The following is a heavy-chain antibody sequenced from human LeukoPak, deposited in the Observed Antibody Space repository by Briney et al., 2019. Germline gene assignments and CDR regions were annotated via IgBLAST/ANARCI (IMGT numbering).Heavy chain of an antibody. J-gene: IGHJ1*01. CDR3: ARGSLYYYDSSGYYLEYFQH. D-gene: IGHD3-22*01. V-gene: IGHV4-59*01. CDR2: IYYSGST. CDR1: GGSISSYY. Sequence: SETLSLTCTVSGGSISSYYWSWIRQPPGKGLEWIGYIYYSGSTNCNPSLKSRVTISVDTSKNQFSLKLSSVTAADTAVYYCARGSLYYYDSSGYYLEYFQHWGQGTLVTVSS.